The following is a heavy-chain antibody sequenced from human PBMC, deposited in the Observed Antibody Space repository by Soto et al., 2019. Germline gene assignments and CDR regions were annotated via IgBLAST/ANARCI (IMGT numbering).Heavy chain of an antibody. CDR2: IYSGGST. CDR3: ARYTPATPPYFIDYYYMDV. D-gene: IGHD6-25*01. V-gene: IGHV3-53*04. CDR1: GFTVSSNY. J-gene: IGHJ6*03. Sequence: GGSLKLSCAASGFTVSSNYMSWVRQAPGKGLEWVSVIYSGGSTYYADSVKGRFTISRHNSKNTLYLQMNSLRAEDTAVYYCARYTPATPPYFIDYYYMDVWGKGTTVTVSS.